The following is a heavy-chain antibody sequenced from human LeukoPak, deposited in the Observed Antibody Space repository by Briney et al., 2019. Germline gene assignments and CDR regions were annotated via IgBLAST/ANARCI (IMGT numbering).Heavy chain of an antibody. V-gene: IGHV4-31*03. D-gene: IGHD4-17*01. CDR1: GGSISSGGYY. Sequence: SETLSLTCTVSGGSISSGGYYWSWLRQHPGKGLEWIGYIYYSGSTYYNPSLKSRVTISVDTSKNQFSLKLSSVTAADTAVYYCARDPYGDYTFDYWGQGTLVTVSS. CDR3: ARDPYGDYTFDY. CDR2: IYYSGST. J-gene: IGHJ4*02.